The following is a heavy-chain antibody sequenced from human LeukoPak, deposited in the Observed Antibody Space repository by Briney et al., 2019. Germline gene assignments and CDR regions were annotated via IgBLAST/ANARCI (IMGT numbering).Heavy chain of an antibody. CDR1: GGTFSSYA. J-gene: IGHJ6*03. CDR2: IIPIFGTA. D-gene: IGHD3-3*01. V-gene: IGHV1-69*05. Sequence: SVKVSCKASGGTFSSYAISWVRQAPGQGLEWMGGIIPIFGTANYAQKFQGRATITTDESTSTAYMELSSLRSEDTAVYYCSLVLRFLEWLFRGYYYMDVWGKGTTVTVSS. CDR3: SLVLRFLEWLFRGYYYMDV.